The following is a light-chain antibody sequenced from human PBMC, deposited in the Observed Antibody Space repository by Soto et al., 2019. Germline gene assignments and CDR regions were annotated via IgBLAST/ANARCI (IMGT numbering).Light chain of an antibody. V-gene: IGKV3-20*01. CDR3: QQYGTSPIT. CDR1: QSVSSNY. CDR2: GAS. Sequence: EIVLTQSPGTLSLSPGERATLSCRASQSVSSNYLAWYQQRPGQAPRLLIYGASARAIGIPDRFSGSGSGRDFTLTISRLEPADFAVYYCQQYGTSPITFGQGRRLEIK. J-gene: IGKJ5*01.